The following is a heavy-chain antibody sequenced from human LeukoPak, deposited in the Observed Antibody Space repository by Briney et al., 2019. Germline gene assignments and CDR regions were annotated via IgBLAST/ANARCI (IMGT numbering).Heavy chain of an antibody. CDR2: INHSGST. Sequence: SETLSLTCAVYGGSFSGYYWSWIRQPPGKGLEWIGEINHSGSTNYNPSLKSRVTISVDTSKDQFSLKLSSVTAADTAVYYCARGGGSYWGQGTLVTVSS. J-gene: IGHJ4*02. D-gene: IGHD2-15*01. V-gene: IGHV4-34*01. CDR3: ARGGGSY. CDR1: GGSFSGYY.